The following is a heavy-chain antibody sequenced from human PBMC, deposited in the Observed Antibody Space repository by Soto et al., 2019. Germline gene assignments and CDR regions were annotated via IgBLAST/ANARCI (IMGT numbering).Heavy chain of an antibody. CDR2: INAGKGNT. D-gene: IGHD3-22*01. V-gene: IGHV1-3*05. CDR1: GYTFRDYA. Sequence: QVQLVQSGAEEKKPGASVKISCKASGYTFRDYAIHWVRQAPGQRLEWMGWINAGKGNTKYSQKFQGRVTITRDTSASTAYMELSSLTSEDTAVYYCARDHYYDSSVNFDLWGRGTLVTVSS. J-gene: IGHJ2*01. CDR3: ARDHYYDSSVNFDL.